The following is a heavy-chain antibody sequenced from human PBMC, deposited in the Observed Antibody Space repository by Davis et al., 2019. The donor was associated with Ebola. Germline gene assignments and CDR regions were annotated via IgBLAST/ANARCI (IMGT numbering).Heavy chain of an antibody. CDR3: ARANTGMVPPEIDS. V-gene: IGHV4-4*02. D-gene: IGHD5-18*01. CDR2: IYHSGST. J-gene: IGHJ4*02. CDR1: GGSISSSNW. Sequence: MPSETLSLTCAVSGGSISSSNWWSWVRQPPGKGLEWIGEIYHSGSTNYNPSLKSRVTISVDKSKNQFSLRLSSVTAADTAVYYCARANTGMVPPEIDSWGRGTLVTVSS.